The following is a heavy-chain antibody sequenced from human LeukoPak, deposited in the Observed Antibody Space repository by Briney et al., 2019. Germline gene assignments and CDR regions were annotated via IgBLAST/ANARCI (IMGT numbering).Heavy chain of an antibody. J-gene: IGHJ4*02. D-gene: IGHD3-22*01. Sequence: SETLSLTCTVSGDSISSYNYFWVWIRQPPGKGLEWVGSIYYRGNTYYNPSLKSRVTLSADTSKNQFSLKVTSVTAADTAVYYCARASSGYYWDFDYWGQGALVTVSS. CDR3: ARASSGYYWDFDY. CDR2: IYYRGNT. CDR1: GDSISSYNYF. V-gene: IGHV4-39*01.